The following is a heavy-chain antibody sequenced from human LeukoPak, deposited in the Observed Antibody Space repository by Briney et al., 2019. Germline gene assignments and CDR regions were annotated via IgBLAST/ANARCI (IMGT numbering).Heavy chain of an antibody. J-gene: IGHJ4*02. D-gene: IGHD2-21*01. CDR2: MKEYGSDI. CDR3: ARPRGCGTSRCNNFDY. CDR1: GFSFGGFS. V-gene: IGHV3-7*01. Sequence: GGSLRLSCAASGFSFGGFSMSWVRQAPGKGLQWVATMKEYGSDIFYVDSVKGRFTISRDNAKNSLYLQMNSLRDEDTGVYYCARPRGCGTSRCNNFDYWSQGTLVTVSS.